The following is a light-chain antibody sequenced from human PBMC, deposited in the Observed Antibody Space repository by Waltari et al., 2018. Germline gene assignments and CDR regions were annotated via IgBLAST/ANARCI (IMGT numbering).Light chain of an antibody. CDR2: EVT. CDR1: SGDVGAYNL. Sequence: QSALTQPAHVSGSPGQSIPTPCTGTSGDVGAYNLSAWYQQHPGEVPKLIIYEVTKRPSGVSNRFSGSKSGNTAYLTVSGLQAEDEADYYCNSDAGSNSVLFGGGTKLTVL. CDR3: NSDAGSNSVL. V-gene: IGLV2-23*02. J-gene: IGLJ2*01.